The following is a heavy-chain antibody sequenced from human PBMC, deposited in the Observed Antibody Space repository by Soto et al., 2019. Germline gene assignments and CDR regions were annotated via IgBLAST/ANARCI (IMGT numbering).Heavy chain of an antibody. J-gene: IGHJ5*02. CDR1: GYAFTGHS. CDR2: INHSSSGT. D-gene: IGHD3-16*01. V-gene: IGHV1-2*02. Sequence: ASGKVSCRASGYAFTGHSLHWVRQAPGQGLEWMAWINHSSSGTFYAQNFKGRVTVTRDTSISTAYMELSSLRSDDTAVYYCAKDLGGLPDHFRTWGQGTLLTV. CDR3: AKDLGGLPDHFRT.